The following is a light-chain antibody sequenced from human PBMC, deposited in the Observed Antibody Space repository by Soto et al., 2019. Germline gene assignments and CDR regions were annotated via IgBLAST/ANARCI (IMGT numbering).Light chain of an antibody. CDR2: GAT. V-gene: IGKV3-20*01. CDR3: QQYGSPGT. J-gene: IGKJ1*01. Sequence: EIVLTQSPGTLSLSPGERATLSCRASQSVSNNYLAWYQQKPGQAPRLLIYGATNRATGIPDRFSGSGSGTDFTLTISRLEPEYFALYYCQQYGSPGTFGQGTKVEI. CDR1: QSVSNNY.